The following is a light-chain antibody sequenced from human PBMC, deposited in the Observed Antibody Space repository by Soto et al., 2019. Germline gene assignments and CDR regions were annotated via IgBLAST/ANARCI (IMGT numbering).Light chain of an antibody. CDR1: QSVSSSY. CDR2: GAS. Sequence: EIVLTQSPGTLSLSPGERATLSCRASQSVSSSYLAWYQQKPGQAPRLLIYGASSRATAIPDRFSGSGSGTDFTLTISRLEPEDFAVYYCQQYGTSPPMYTFGQGTKLEIK. V-gene: IGKV3-20*01. CDR3: QQYGTSPPMYT. J-gene: IGKJ2*01.